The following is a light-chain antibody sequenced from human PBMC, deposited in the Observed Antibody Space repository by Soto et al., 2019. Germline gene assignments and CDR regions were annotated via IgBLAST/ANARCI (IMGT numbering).Light chain of an antibody. CDR3: CSYAGTGTFGGYV. J-gene: IGLJ1*01. V-gene: IGLV2-23*01. CDR2: EAN. CDR1: SSDVGSYHL. Sequence: QSALTQPASVSGSPGQSITISCTGTSSDVGSYHLVSWYQQHPGKVPKLLIYEANKRPSGISNRFSGSKSGNTASLTIFGLQAEHEADYYCCSYAGTGTFGGYVFGTGTKLTVL.